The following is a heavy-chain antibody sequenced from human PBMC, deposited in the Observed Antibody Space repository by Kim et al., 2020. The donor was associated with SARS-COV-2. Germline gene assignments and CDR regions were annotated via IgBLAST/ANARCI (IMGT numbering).Heavy chain of an antibody. CDR1: GFTFSRHA. CDR3: AREGTIAARRGWYYYYYYMDV. J-gene: IGHJ6*03. CDR2: ISYDGSNK. D-gene: IGHD6-6*01. V-gene: IGHV3-30-3*01. Sequence: GRSLRLSCAASGFTFSRHAMHWVRQAPGKGLEWVAVISYDGSNKNYADSVKGRFTISRDNSNNTLYLQMNSMRAEDTAVYYCAREGTIAARRGWYYYYYYMDVWGKGNTVTVSS.